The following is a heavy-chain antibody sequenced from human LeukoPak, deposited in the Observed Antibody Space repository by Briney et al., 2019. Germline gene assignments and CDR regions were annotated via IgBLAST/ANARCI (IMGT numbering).Heavy chain of an antibody. CDR2: VHQSGVT. CDR3: AENGPWSLKY. Sequence: SETLSLTCAVSGGFISNINWWSWVRQPPGRGLEWIGEVHQSGVTNHNPSLKSRVTISLDKSNNQFSLKLNSVTAADTAVYFCAENGPWSLKYWGQGTLVTVSS. J-gene: IGHJ4*02. CDR1: GGFISNINW. D-gene: IGHD2-15*01. V-gene: IGHV4-4*02.